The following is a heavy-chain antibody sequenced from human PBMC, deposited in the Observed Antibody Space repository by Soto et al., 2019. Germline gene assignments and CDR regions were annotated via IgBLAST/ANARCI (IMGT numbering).Heavy chain of an antibody. CDR2: ISGSGGST. D-gene: IGHD2-2*03. J-gene: IGHJ4*02. CDR3: AKVGGYCSSTSCYFPVDPPRNY. CDR1: GFTFSSYA. Sequence: EVQLLESGGGLVQPGGSLRLSCAASGFTFSSYAMSWVRQAPGKGLEWVSAISGSGGSTYYADSVKGRFTISRDNSKNTLYLQMNSLRAEDTAVYYCAKVGGYCSSTSCYFPVDPPRNYWGQGTLVTVSS. V-gene: IGHV3-23*01.